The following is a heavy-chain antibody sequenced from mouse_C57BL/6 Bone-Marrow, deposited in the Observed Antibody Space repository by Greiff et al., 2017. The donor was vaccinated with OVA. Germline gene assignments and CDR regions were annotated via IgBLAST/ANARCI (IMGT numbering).Heavy chain of an antibody. V-gene: IGHV6-3*01. Sequence: DVQLQESGGGLVQPGGSMKLSCVASGFTFSNYWMNWVRQSPEKGLEWVAQIRLKSDNYATHYAESVKGRFTISRDDSKSSVYLQMNNLRAEDTGIYYCTVYYDYDGDYFDYWGQGTTLTVSS. D-gene: IGHD2-4*01. CDR2: IRLKSDNYAT. CDR3: TVYYDYDGDYFDY. J-gene: IGHJ2*01. CDR1: GFTFSNYW.